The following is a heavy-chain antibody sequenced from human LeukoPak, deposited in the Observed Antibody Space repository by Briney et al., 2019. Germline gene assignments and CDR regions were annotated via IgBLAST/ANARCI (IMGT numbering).Heavy chain of an antibody. D-gene: IGHD3-16*02. CDR3: ARLTFGGVIGFDY. CDR1: GLTVSRNY. V-gene: IGHV3-21*01. Sequence: PGGSLRLSCAASGLTVSRNYMRWVRQAPGKGLEWVSSISSSGSHMYYADSVKGRFTISRDNAKNSLYLQMNSLRAEDTAVYYCARLTFGGVIGFDYWGQGTLVTVSS. J-gene: IGHJ4*02. CDR2: ISSSGSHM.